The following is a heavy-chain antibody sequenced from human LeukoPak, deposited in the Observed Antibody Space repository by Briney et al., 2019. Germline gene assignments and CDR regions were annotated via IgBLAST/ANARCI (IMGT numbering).Heavy chain of an antibody. Sequence: GGSLRLSCAASGFTFSDYDMHWVRQAPGKGLEWVAFMRYDGSNKFYAGSVKGRFTISRDNSKNTLYLQMSSLRAEDTAVFYCAKDLGTPGYNFDCLGQGTLVTVSS. D-gene: IGHD5-24*01. V-gene: IGHV3-30*02. CDR2: MRYDGSNK. CDR3: AKDLGTPGYNFDC. J-gene: IGHJ5*01. CDR1: GFTFSDYD.